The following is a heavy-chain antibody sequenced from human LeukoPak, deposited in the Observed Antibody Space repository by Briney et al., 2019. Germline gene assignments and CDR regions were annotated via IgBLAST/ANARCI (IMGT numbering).Heavy chain of an antibody. V-gene: IGHV4-39*07. J-gene: IGHJ4*02. CDR2: IYYSGST. D-gene: IGHD3-9*01. CDR1: GGSISSGGYS. CDR3: ASLYDILTY. Sequence: PSETLSLTCAVSGGSISSGGYSWSWIRQPPGKGLEWIGSIYYSGSTYYNPSLKSRVTISVDTSKNQFSLKLSSVTAADTAVYYCASLYDILTYWGQGTLVTVSS.